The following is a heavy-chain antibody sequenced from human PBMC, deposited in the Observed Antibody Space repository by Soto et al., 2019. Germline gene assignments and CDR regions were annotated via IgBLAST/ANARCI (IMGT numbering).Heavy chain of an antibody. Sequence: PGGSLRLSCAASGFTFSSNWRSWVRQAPGRGLEWVANIKQDGSENYYVDSVKGRSTIPRDNTNNPLYLQMNSRRAEATAVYYVAREIIIYWGQGTLVTVSS. D-gene: IGHD3-10*01. CDR2: IKQDGSEN. CDR3: AREIIIY. CDR1: GFTFSSNW. J-gene: IGHJ4*02. V-gene: IGHV3-7*03.